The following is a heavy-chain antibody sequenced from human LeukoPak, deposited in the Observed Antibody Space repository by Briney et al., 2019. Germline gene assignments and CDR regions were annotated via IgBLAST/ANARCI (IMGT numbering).Heavy chain of an antibody. CDR2: IYYTGTT. D-gene: IGHD5-12*01. J-gene: IGHJ4*02. CDR3: ARELYSGYDY. Sequence: SETLSLTCTVSGGSISSYYWSWTRQPPGKGLEWIGYIYYTGTTNYNPSLKSRGTISVDTAKNQFSLNVRSVTAADTAVYYCARELYSGYDYWGQGILVTVSS. V-gene: IGHV4-59*01. CDR1: GGSISSYY.